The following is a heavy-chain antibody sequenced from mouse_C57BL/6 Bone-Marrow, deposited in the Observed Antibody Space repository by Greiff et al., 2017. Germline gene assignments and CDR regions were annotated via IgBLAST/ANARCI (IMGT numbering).Heavy chain of an antibody. V-gene: IGHV1-81*01. Sequence: QVQLQQSGAELARPGASVKLSCKASGYTFTSYGISWVKQRTGQGLEWIGEIYPRGGNNYYNEKFKGKATLTADKSSSTAYMELRSLTSEDSAVYFCARGQLRFAYWGQGTLVTVSA. D-gene: IGHD3-2*02. J-gene: IGHJ3*01. CDR3: ARGQLRFAY. CDR2: IYPRGGNN. CDR1: GYTFTSYG.